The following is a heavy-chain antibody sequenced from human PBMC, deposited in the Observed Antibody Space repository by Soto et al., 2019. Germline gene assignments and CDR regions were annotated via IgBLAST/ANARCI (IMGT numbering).Heavy chain of an antibody. CDR1: GGSISSGGYY. J-gene: IGHJ4*02. CDR2: IYYSGST. Sequence: QVQLQESGPGLVKPSQTLSLTCTVSGGSISSGGYYWSWIRQHPGKGLEWIGYIYYSGSTYYNPSLKSRVTLSVDTSKNQFSLKLSSVTAADTAVYYCARSPPITMIVVVPPFDYWGQGTLVTVSS. D-gene: IGHD3-22*01. CDR3: ARSPPITMIVVVPPFDY. V-gene: IGHV4-31*03.